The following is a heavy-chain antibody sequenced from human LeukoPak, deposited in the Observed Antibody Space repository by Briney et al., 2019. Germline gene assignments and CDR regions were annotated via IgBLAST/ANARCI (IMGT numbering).Heavy chain of an antibody. J-gene: IGHJ3*02. V-gene: IGHV1-46*01. CDR2: INPSGGST. D-gene: IGHD4-17*01. Sequence: ASVKVSCKASGYTFTGYYMHWVRQAPGQGLEWMGIINPSGGSTSYAQKFQGRVTMTRDTSTSTAYMELRSLRSDDTAVYYCARVGAADAFDIWGQGTMVTVSS. CDR1: GYTFTGYY. CDR3: ARVGAADAFDI.